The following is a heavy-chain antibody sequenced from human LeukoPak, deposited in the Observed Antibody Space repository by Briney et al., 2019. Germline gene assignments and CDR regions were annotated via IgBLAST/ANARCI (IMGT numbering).Heavy chain of an antibody. Sequence: ASVKVSCKASGYTFTSYYMHWVRQAPGQGLEWMGIINPSGGSTSYAQKFQGRVTMTRDTSTSTVYMELSSLRSEDTAVYYCARDPSEPLIAAAGTSDAFDIWGQGTMVTVSS. D-gene: IGHD6-13*01. CDR2: INPSGGST. CDR3: ARDPSEPLIAAAGTSDAFDI. V-gene: IGHV1-46*01. J-gene: IGHJ3*02. CDR1: GYTFTSYY.